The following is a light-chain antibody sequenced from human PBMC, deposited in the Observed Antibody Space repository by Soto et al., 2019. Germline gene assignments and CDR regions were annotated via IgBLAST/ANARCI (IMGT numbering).Light chain of an antibody. CDR2: GNN. CDR1: SSNIGAGYD. V-gene: IGLV1-40*01. J-gene: IGLJ3*02. CDR3: QSYDTNLSAWV. Sequence: QSVLTQPPSVSGAPGQRVTISCTGRSSNIGAGYDVHWYQHLPGTAPKLLIYGNNNRPSGVPDRFSGSKSGTSASLAITGLQAEDEAAYYCQSYDTNLSAWVFGGGTKLTV.